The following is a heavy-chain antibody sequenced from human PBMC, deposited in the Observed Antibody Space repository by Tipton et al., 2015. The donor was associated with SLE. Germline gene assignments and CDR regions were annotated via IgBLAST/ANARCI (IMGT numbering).Heavy chain of an antibody. V-gene: IGHV4-39*01. Sequence: TLSLTCTVSGGSISSYYWGWIRQPPGKGLEWIGSIYYSGSTYYNPSLKSRVTISVDTSKNQFSLKLSSVTAADTAVYYCARASDYYDSSAELPDYWGQGTLVTVSS. CDR2: IYYSGST. J-gene: IGHJ4*02. CDR1: GGSISSYY. D-gene: IGHD3-22*01. CDR3: ARASDYYDSSAELPDY.